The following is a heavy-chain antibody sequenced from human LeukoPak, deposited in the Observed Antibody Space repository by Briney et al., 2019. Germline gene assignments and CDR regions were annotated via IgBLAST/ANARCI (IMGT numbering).Heavy chain of an antibody. CDR1: GFTFSSYG. V-gene: IGHV3-30*02. Sequence: GGSLRLSCAASGFTFSSYGMHWVRQAPGKGLEWVAVIWYDGSNKYYADSVKGRFTISRDNSKNTLFLQMNSLRAEDTAVYYCAKDFGYYDSSGYHDYWGQGTLVTVSS. J-gene: IGHJ4*02. CDR2: IWYDGSNK. CDR3: AKDFGYYDSSGYHDY. D-gene: IGHD3-22*01.